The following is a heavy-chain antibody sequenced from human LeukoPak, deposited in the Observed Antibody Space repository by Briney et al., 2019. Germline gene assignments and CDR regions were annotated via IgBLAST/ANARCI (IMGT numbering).Heavy chain of an antibody. J-gene: IGHJ4*02. D-gene: IGHD3-10*01. Sequence: ASVKVSCKASGYVFTAYYIHWVRRAPGQGLEWVAWINPNTGGTNYAQNFRGRVSLTRDTCISKAYMELRGLRFDDTALYYCARDEEMTSGSGAGYCFEHWGQGTLVTVSS. CDR2: INPNTGGT. CDR3: ARDEEMTSGSGAGYCFEH. CDR1: GYVFTAYY. V-gene: IGHV1-2*02.